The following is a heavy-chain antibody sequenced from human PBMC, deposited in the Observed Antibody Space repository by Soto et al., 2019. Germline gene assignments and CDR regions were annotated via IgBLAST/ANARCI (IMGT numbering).Heavy chain of an antibody. V-gene: IGHV4-39*01. CDR2: INYSGTT. CDR3: AGPSPQYTGNAPRWGY. Sequence: SETLSLTCTVSGGSISGSSYYWGWIRQPPGKGLEWIGSINYSGTTYYNPSLKSRVAISVDTSNNQFSLNLRSVTAADTAVYFCAGPSPQYTGNAPRWGYWGQGSLVTVSS. D-gene: IGHD4-17*01. J-gene: IGHJ4*02. CDR1: GGSISGSSYY.